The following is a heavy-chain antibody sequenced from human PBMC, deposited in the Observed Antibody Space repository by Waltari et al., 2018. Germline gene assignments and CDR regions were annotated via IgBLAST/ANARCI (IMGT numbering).Heavy chain of an antibody. CDR3: AKDRFGSDIDARDN. Sequence: QVQLVESGGGVVQPGKSLRLSCAASGFIFSNYGIHWIRQAPGKWLVWVAGISYDGRNKYYAGSVKCRFTICRDNSEDTLYLHLNSLRPEDTAVYYCAKDRFGSDIDARDNWGQGTIVTVSS. D-gene: IGHD1-26*01. CDR1: GFIFSNYG. CDR2: ISYDGRNK. J-gene: IGHJ3*02. V-gene: IGHV3-30*18.